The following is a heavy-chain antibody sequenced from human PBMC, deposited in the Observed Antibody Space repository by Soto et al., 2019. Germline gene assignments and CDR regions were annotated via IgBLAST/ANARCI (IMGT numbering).Heavy chain of an antibody. CDR3: ARGTGPDAFDI. CDR2: ISFSGNT. CDR1: AGSFSGYD. J-gene: IGHJ3*02. D-gene: IGHD1-1*01. V-gene: IGHV4-59*01. Sequence: PSETLSLTCTVSAGSFSGYDWSWIRQSPGKGLEWIGFISFSGNTDYNSSLKRRVTISMDTSKNQFSLKLSSVTAADTAVYYCARGTGPDAFDIWGQGTMVTVSS.